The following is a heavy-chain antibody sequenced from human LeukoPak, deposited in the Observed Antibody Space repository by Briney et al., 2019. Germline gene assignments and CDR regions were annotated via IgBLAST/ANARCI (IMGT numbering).Heavy chain of an antibody. CDR3: ARGLGATVRLDY. CDR1: GFTFSSYA. V-gene: IGHV3-23*01. J-gene: IGHJ4*02. CDR2: ISGSGGST. Sequence: GGSLRLSCAASGFTFSSYAMGWVRQAPGKGLEWVSGISGSGGSTYYADSVKGRFTISRDNSKNTLYVQMNSLRAEDTAVYYCARGLGATVRLDYWGQGTLVTVSS. D-gene: IGHD1-26*01.